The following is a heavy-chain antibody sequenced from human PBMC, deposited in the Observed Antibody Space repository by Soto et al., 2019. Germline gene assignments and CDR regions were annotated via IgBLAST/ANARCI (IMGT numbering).Heavy chain of an antibody. CDR3: ARGGLWFGELLDAFNI. V-gene: IGHV3-30-3*01. CDR2: ISYDGSNE. Sequence: VAVISYDGSNEYYADSVKGRFTISRDSSKNTLYLQMNSLRAEDTAVYYCARGGLWFGELLDAFNIWGQGTMVTVSS. J-gene: IGHJ3*02. D-gene: IGHD3-10*01.